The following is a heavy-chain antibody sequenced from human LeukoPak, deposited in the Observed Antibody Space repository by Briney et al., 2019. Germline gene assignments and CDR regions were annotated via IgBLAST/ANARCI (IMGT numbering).Heavy chain of an antibody. CDR2: ISGSGGST. V-gene: IGHV3-23*01. J-gene: IGHJ6*03. Sequence: GGSLRLSCAASGFTFSSYAMSWVRQAPGKGLEWVSAISGSGGSTYYADSVEGRFTISRDNSKNTLYLQMNSLRAEDTAVYYCAKDVLLTYYYGSATMDVWGKGTTVTVSS. CDR1: GFTFSSYA. D-gene: IGHD3-10*01. CDR3: AKDVLLTYYYGSATMDV.